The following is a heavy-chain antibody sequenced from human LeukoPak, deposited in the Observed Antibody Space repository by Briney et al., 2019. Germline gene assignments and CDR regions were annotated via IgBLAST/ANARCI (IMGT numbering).Heavy chain of an antibody. V-gene: IGHV4-34*01. CDR1: GGSFSGYY. Sequence: PSETLSLTCAVYGGSFSGYYWSWIRQPPGKGLEWIGEINHSGSTNYNPSLKSRVTISVDTSKNQFSLKLSSVTAADTAVYYCATVSTAARRSYFDYWGQGTLVTVSS. J-gene: IGHJ4*02. CDR2: INHSGST. D-gene: IGHD6-6*01. CDR3: ATVSTAARRSYFDY.